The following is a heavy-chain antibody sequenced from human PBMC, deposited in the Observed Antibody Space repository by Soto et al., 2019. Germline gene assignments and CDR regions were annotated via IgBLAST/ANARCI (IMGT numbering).Heavy chain of an antibody. Sequence: GGSLRLSCGASGFTFSNYGMSWVRQAPGKGLEWVSSITASDGSSTSYADSVKGRFTISRDNAKNTLYLQMNSLRAEDTAVYYCARARGVNWFDPWGQGTLVTVSS. D-gene: IGHD3-10*01. V-gene: IGHV3-74*01. J-gene: IGHJ5*02. CDR1: GFTFSNYG. CDR2: ITASDGSST. CDR3: ARARGVNWFDP.